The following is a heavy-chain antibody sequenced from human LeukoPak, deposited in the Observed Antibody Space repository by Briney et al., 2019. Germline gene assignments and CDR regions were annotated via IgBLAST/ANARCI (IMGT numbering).Heavy chain of an antibody. J-gene: IGHJ4*02. Sequence: SETLSLTCTVSGGSISSYYWNWIRQPAGMGLEWIGRIYTSGSTNYNPSLKSRVTISVDKSKNQFFLKLRSVTDADTAVYYCARDSPRVTFGGLIADFDSWGQGTLVTVSS. V-gene: IGHV4-4*07. CDR1: GGSISSYY. D-gene: IGHD3-16*02. CDR3: ARDSPRVTFGGLIADFDS. CDR2: IYTSGST.